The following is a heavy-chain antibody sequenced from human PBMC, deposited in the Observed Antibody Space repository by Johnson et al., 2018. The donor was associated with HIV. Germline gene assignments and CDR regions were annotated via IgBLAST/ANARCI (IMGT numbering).Heavy chain of an antibody. J-gene: IGHJ3*01. CDR2: IRYDGSNK. Sequence: QVQLVESGGGVVQPGGSLRLSCAASGFTFSSYGMHWVRQAPGKGLEWVAFIRYDGSNKYYVGSVKGRFTISRDNAKNSLYLQMNSLRAEDTAVYYCARDGPWLQSQRDAFDVWGRGTMVTVSS. CDR1: GFTFSSYG. D-gene: IGHD5-24*01. V-gene: IGHV3-30*02. CDR3: ARDGPWLQSQRDAFDV.